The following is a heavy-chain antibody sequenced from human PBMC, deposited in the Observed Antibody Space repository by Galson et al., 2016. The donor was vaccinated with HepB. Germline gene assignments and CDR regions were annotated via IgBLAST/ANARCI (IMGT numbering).Heavy chain of an antibody. V-gene: IGHV3-53*01. Sequence: SLRLSCAASGLTVSMNYMAWVRQSPGKGLEWVSVIYAGGRTFYADSVKGRLTISRDNSKNTLYLQLNSLRVEDTAVYYCERLMYGNYFDYWGQGALVTVSS. J-gene: IGHJ4*02. CDR1: GLTVSMNY. CDR3: ERLMYGNYFDY. CDR2: IYAGGRT. D-gene: IGHD3-10*02.